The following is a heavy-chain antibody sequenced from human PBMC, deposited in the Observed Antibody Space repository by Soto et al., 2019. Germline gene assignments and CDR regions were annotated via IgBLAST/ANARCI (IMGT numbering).Heavy chain of an antibody. V-gene: IGHV1-69*01. CDR1: GGTFSSYA. Sequence: QVQLVQSGAAVKKPGSSVKVSCKASGGTFSSYAISWVRQAPGQGLEWMGGIIPIFGTATYDQKFLGRVTIPADESTSTAYMELSSLRSEDTAVYYCARGEMASLAFDIWGQGAMVTVSS. CDR2: IIPIFGTA. CDR3: ARGEMASLAFDI. J-gene: IGHJ3*02. D-gene: IGHD5-12*01.